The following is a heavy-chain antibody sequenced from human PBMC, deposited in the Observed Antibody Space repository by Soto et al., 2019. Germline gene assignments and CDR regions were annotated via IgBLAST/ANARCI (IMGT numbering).Heavy chain of an antibody. CDR1: GYTFTSYA. Sequence: QVQLVQSGAEVKKPGASVKVSCKASGYTFTSYAMHWVRQAPGQRLEWMGWSNAGNGNTKNSQKFQGRVTITRDTSASTAYMELSSLRSEDTAVYYCARDFPQLGPHDYWGQGTLVTVSS. V-gene: IGHV1-3*01. D-gene: IGHD1-1*01. J-gene: IGHJ4*02. CDR2: SNAGNGNT. CDR3: ARDFPQLGPHDY.